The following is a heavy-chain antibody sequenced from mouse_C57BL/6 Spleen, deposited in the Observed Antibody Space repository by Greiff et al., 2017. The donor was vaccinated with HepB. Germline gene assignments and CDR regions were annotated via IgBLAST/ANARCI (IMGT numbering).Heavy chain of an antibody. D-gene: IGHD2-10*01. CDR1: GYAFSSYW. CDR2: IYPGDGDT. CDR3: ARSYYGYDAMDY. J-gene: IGHJ4*01. V-gene: IGHV1-80*01. Sequence: VQLQQSGAELVKPGASVKISCKASGYAFSSYWMNWVKQRPGKGLEWIGQIYPGDGDTNYNGKFKGKATLTADKSSSTAYMQLSSLTSEDSAVYFCARSYYGYDAMDYWGQGTSVTVSS.